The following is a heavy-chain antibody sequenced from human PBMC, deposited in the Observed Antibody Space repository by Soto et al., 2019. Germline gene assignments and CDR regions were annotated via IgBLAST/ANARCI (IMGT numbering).Heavy chain of an antibody. V-gene: IGHV4-59*01. J-gene: IGHJ6*02. CDR3: ARQQLLPFYYALDF. CDR1: GGSISGYY. D-gene: IGHD6-13*01. CDR2: IYCRGST. Sequence: SETLSLTCTVSGGSISGYYWSWIRQPPGKGLEFIGYIYCRGSTNYNPSLKSRVTMSIDTSRNQFSLKVNSVTAADTAVYYCARQQLLPFYYALDFWGQGTTVTVSS.